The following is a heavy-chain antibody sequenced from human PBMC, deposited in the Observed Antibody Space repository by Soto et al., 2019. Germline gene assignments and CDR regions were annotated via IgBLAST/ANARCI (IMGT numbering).Heavy chain of an antibody. V-gene: IGHV5-10-1*01. D-gene: IGHD2-8*01. CDR2: IDPRDSYT. CDR1: GYSFTTFW. Sequence: GESLKISCTGFGYSFTTFWISCVRQMPGKGLEWVGTIDPRDSYTSYSPSFQGHVTISADKSIGTAYLQWGSLQASDTAIYFCARLYCTTTACDSWFDPWGQGTLVTVSS. CDR3: ARLYCTTTACDSWFDP. J-gene: IGHJ5*02.